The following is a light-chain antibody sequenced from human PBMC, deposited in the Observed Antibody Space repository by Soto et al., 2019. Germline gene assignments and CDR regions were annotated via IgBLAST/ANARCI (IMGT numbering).Light chain of an antibody. Sequence: QSALTQPPSVSGSPGQSVTISCTETSSDVGSYNRVSWYQQPPGTAPKLMIYEVSNRPSGVPDRFSGSKSGNTASLTISGLQAEDEADYYCSSSTVVFGGGTKLTVL. CDR3: SSSTVV. CDR2: EVS. J-gene: IGLJ2*01. CDR1: SSDVGSYNR. V-gene: IGLV2-18*01.